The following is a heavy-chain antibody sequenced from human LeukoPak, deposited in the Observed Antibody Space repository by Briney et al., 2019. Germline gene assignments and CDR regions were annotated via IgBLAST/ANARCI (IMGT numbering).Heavy chain of an antibody. CDR3: ARVPAAV. Sequence: GGPLRLSCAASGFTVSSNYMSWVRQAPGKGLEWVSIIYSGGSTYYADSVKGRFTISRDNSKNTLYLQMNSLRAEDTAVYYCARVPAAVWGQGTLVTVSS. D-gene: IGHD2-2*01. V-gene: IGHV3-53*05. CDR2: IYSGGST. CDR1: GFTVSSNY. J-gene: IGHJ4*02.